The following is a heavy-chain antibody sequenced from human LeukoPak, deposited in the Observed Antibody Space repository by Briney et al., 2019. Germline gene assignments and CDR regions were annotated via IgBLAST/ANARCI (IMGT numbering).Heavy chain of an antibody. CDR3: ARDPPRYCSSTSCYSWFDP. CDR2: IIPIFGTA. Sequence: SVKVSCKASGGTFSSYAISWVRQAPGQGLEWTGGIIPIFGTANYAQKFQGRVTITADESTSTAYMELSSLRSEDTAVYYCARDPPRYCSSTSCYSWFDPWGQGTLVTVSS. J-gene: IGHJ5*02. CDR1: GGTFSSYA. D-gene: IGHD2-2*02. V-gene: IGHV1-69*13.